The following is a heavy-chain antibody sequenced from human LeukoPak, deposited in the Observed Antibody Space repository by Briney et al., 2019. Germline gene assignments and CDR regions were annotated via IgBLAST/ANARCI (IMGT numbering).Heavy chain of an antibody. CDR1: GYTFTSYD. Sequence: GASVKVPCKASGYTFTSYDINWVRQAPGQGFEWMGWMSPSTGNTGYAQKFQGRVTMTRDTSTSTVYMELSSLRSEDTAVYYCARRNYLDYWGQGTLVTVSS. V-gene: IGHV1-8*01. J-gene: IGHJ4*02. CDR2: MSPSTGNT. CDR3: ARRNYLDY.